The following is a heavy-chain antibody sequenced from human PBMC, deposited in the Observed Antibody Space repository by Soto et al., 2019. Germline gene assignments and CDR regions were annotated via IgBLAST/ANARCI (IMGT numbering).Heavy chain of an antibody. CDR2: ISSSGSTI. CDR1: GFTFSSYE. CDR3: ARLEEEGMDV. Sequence: GGSLRLSCAASGFTFSSYEMNWVRQAPGKGLEWVSYISSSGSTIYYAYSVKGRFTISRDNAKNSLYLQMNSLRAEDTAVYYCARLEEEGMDVWGQGTTVTVSS. V-gene: IGHV3-48*03. J-gene: IGHJ6*02.